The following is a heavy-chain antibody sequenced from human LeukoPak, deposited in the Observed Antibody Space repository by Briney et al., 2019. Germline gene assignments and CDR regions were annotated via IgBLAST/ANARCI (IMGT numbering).Heavy chain of an antibody. CDR2: IYYSGST. CDR1: GGSISSSSYY. Sequence: SETLSLTCTVSGGSISSSSYYWGWIRQPPGKGLEWIGSIYYSGSTYYNPSLKSRVTISVDTSKNQFSLKLSSVTAADTAVYYCAREASSSWPTEFEYYFDYWGQGTLVTVSS. J-gene: IGHJ4*02. D-gene: IGHD6-13*01. V-gene: IGHV4-39*07. CDR3: AREASSSWPTEFEYYFDY.